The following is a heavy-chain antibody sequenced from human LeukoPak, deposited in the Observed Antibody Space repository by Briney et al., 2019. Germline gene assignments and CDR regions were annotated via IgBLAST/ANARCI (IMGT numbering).Heavy chain of an antibody. CDR2: IRSKTDGGTT. CDR1: GFAVSNNY. Sequence: GGSLRLSCAASGFAVSNNYMSWVRQAPGKGLEWVGRIRSKTDGGTTDYAAPVKGRFTISRDDSKNTLYLQMNSLKTEDIAVYYCTTGAAGNWGQGTLVTVSS. CDR3: TTGAAGN. V-gene: IGHV3-15*01. D-gene: IGHD2-15*01. J-gene: IGHJ4*02.